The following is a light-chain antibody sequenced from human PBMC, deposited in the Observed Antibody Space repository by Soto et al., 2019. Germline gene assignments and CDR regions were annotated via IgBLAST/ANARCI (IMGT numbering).Light chain of an antibody. V-gene: IGKV3-20*01. CDR2: DTS. Sequence: EIVMTQSPATLSVSPGERATLSCRASQSVSSYLAWYQQKPGQGPRLLIYDTSSRAPGIPNRLSGSGSGTDFTLTISRLEPEDFAVYYCQQYGRSPPTFGQGTKVDIK. J-gene: IGKJ1*01. CDR3: QQYGRSPPT. CDR1: QSVSSY.